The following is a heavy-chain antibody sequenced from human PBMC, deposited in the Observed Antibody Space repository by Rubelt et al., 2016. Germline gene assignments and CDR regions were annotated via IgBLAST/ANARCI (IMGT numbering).Heavy chain of an antibody. CDR3: ARAIVVVPAARGMDV. D-gene: IGHD2-2*01. Sequence: GESGGGVVQPGRSLRLSCAASGFTFSSYGMHWVRQAPGKGLEWVAVIWYDGSNKYYADSVKGRFTISRDNSKNTLYLQMNSLRAEDTAVYYCARAIVVVPAARGMDVWGQGTTVTVSS. CDR1: GFTFSSYG. J-gene: IGHJ6*02. V-gene: IGHV3-33*01. CDR2: IWYDGSNK.